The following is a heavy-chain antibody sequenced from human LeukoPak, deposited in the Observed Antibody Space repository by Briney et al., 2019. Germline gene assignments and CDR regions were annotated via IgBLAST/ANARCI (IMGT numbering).Heavy chain of an antibody. CDR1: GYTFTSYY. D-gene: IGHD3-9*01. V-gene: IGHV1-24*01. CDR3: ATDSGYFDFDY. J-gene: IGHJ4*02. CDR2: FDPEDGET. Sequence: ASVKVSCKASGYTFTSYYMHWVRQAPGKGLEWMGGFDPEDGETIYAQKFQGRVTMTEDTSTDTAYMELSSLRSEDTAVYYCATDSGYFDFDYWGQGTLVTVSS.